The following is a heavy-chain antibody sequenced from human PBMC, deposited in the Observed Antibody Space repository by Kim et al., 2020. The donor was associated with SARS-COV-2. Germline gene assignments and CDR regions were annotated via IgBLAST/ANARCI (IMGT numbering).Heavy chain of an antibody. Sequence: GSLRLSCAASGFNSNTYWMHWVRQAPGKGLVWVSRISSDGSSTTYADSVKGRFTISRDNAKNTMYLQMNSLRAEDTAVYYCARGRGNSDWYAGYDYWGQGSLVSVSS. CDR2: ISSDGSST. J-gene: IGHJ4*02. V-gene: IGHV3-74*01. CDR3: ARGRGNSDWYAGYDY. CDR1: GFNSNTYW. D-gene: IGHD3-9*01.